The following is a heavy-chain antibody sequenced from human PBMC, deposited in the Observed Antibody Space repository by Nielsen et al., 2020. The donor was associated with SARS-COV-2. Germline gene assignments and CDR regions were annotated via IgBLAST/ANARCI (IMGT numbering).Heavy chain of an antibody. CDR3: AKDGWLLPYYYGMDV. CDR2: TSSGGHSI. D-gene: IGHD3-22*01. J-gene: IGHJ6*02. CDR1: GFAFRTHS. V-gene: IGHV3-48*04. Sequence: GESLKISCAASGFAFRTHSMNWLRQAPGKGLEWISYTSSGGHSIYYADSVKGRFTISRDNAKNSLYLQMNSLRAEDTALYYCAKDGWLLPYYYGMDVWGQGTTVTVSS.